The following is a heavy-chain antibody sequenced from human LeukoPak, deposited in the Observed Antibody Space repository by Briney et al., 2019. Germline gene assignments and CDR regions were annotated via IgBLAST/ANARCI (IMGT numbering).Heavy chain of an antibody. CDR3: ARATTYDYVWGTYRYIDY. J-gene: IGHJ4*01. D-gene: IGHD3-16*02. CDR2: MNPNSGNT. V-gene: IGHV1-8*01. Sequence: GAXVKVSCKASGYTFTSYDINWVRQAPGQGIEWMGWMNPNSGNTDYAQKFQGRVTMTRNTSISTAYMEVSSLRSEDTAVYYCARATTYDYVWGTYRYIDYWGQGTLVTVSS. CDR1: GYTFTSYD.